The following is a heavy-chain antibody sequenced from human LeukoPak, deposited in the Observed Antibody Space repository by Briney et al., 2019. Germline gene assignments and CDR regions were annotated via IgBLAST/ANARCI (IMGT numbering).Heavy chain of an antibody. CDR2: TYYRSKWYN. J-gene: IGHJ3*02. Sequence: SQTLSLTCAISGDSVSSNSAAWNWIRQSPSRGLEWLGRTYYRSKWYNDYAVSVKSRITINPDTSKNQFSLQLNSVTPEDTAVYYCSREQKGAIVATTAGGAFDIWGQGTMVTVSS. V-gene: IGHV6-1*01. CDR1: GDSVSSNSAA. D-gene: IGHD5-12*01. CDR3: SREQKGAIVATTAGGAFDI.